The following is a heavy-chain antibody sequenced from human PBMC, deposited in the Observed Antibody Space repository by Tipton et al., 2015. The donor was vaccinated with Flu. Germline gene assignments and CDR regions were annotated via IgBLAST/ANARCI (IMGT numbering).Heavy chain of an antibody. CDR2: IYHSGTT. D-gene: IGHD3-10*02. CDR3: ARHTGDSVRGVIDY. V-gene: IGHV4-38-2*01. CDR1: GYSIRSAYY. Sequence: TLSLTCSVSGYSIRSAYYWGWVRRPQGKGLEWIGTIYHSGTTYYNPSLKSRLTISVDTSKNQFSLRVSSVTAADTAVYYCARHTGDSVRGVIDYWGQGTLVTVSS. J-gene: IGHJ4*02.